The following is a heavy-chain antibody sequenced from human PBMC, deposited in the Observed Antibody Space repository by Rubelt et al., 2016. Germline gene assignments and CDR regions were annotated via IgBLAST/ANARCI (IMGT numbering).Heavy chain of an antibody. V-gene: IGHV3-33*06. CDR2: IWYDGSNK. J-gene: IGHJ4*02. CDR1: SSYG. D-gene: IGHD3-10*01. CDR3: AKSYYGSGSYDPLGY. Sequence: SSYGMHWVRQAPGKGLEWVAVIWYDGSNKYYADSVKGRFTISRDNSKNTLYLQMNSLRAEDTAVYYCAKSYYGSGSYDPLGYWGQGTLVTVSS.